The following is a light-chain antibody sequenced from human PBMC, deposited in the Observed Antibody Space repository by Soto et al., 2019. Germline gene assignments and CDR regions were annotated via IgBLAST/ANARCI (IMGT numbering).Light chain of an antibody. V-gene: IGKV3-20*01. Sequence: EVVLTQSPDTLSLSPGETATLSCRASQSVDRYVAWYQQKVGQAPRLLIYDAYTRATGVPDRVSGSGSGTDFTLTINRLEPEDFAVYYCQQYGNFPYTFGQGTKLEIK. CDR3: QQYGNFPYT. CDR2: DAY. CDR1: QSVDRY. J-gene: IGKJ2*01.